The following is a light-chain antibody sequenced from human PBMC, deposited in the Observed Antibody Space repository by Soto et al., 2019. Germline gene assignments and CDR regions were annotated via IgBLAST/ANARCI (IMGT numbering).Light chain of an antibody. CDR2: VNN. J-gene: IGLJ1*01. CDR3: QSYDSSLSGST. Sequence: QSVLTQPPSVSGAPGQRVTISCTGSSSDIGAGYDVHWYQQLPGTAPKLLIYVNNKRPSGVPDRFSGSRSGTSASLAITGLQAEDEADYYCQSYDSSLSGSTFGTGTKVTVL. CDR1: SSDIGAGYD. V-gene: IGLV1-40*01.